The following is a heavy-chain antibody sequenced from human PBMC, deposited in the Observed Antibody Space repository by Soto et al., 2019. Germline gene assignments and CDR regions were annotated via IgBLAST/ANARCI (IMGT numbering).Heavy chain of an antibody. J-gene: IGHJ6*03. Sequence: QVQLQESGPGLVKPSETLSLTCTVSGGSISSYYWSWIRQPPGKGLEWIGYIYYSGSTNYNPSLKSRVTISVDTSKNQFSRKLSSVTAADTAVYYCARGRWTARPDYYYYYYMDVWGKGTTVTVSS. V-gene: IGHV4-59*01. CDR2: IYYSGST. CDR3: ARGRWTARPDYYYYYYMDV. D-gene: IGHD6-6*01. CDR1: GGSISSYY.